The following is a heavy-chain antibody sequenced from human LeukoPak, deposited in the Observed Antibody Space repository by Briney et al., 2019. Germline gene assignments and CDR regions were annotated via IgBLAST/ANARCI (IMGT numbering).Heavy chain of an antibody. Sequence: ASVKVSCKASEGTFSSYAISWVRQAPGQGLEWMGGIIPIFGTANYAQKFQGRVTITADESTSTAYMELSSLRSEDTAVYYCARVVADGYRMRGYYFDYWGQGTLVTVSS. CDR1: EGTFSSYA. D-gene: IGHD5-24*01. J-gene: IGHJ4*02. CDR3: ARVVADGYRMRGYYFDY. V-gene: IGHV1-69*13. CDR2: IIPIFGTA.